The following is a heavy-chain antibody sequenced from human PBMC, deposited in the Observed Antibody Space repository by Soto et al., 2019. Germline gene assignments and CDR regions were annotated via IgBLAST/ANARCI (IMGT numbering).Heavy chain of an antibody. V-gene: IGHV3-49*03. CDR1: GFPFDDFA. CDR2: IRNQSYQETT. CDR3: MRGGWGDSPIDY. J-gene: IGHJ4*02. D-gene: IGHD3-10*01. Sequence: PGGALRGSCAGSGFPFDDFARICFLQPPLKGLEWVGLIRNQSYQETTEYAAAVKGRFTISRDTSNGIAYLQMNSLTFDDTAVYYCMRGGWGDSPIDYWGQGTQVTVS.